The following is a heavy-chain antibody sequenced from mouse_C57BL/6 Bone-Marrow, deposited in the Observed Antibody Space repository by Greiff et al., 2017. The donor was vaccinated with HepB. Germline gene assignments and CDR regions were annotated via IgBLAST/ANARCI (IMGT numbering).Heavy chain of an antibody. V-gene: IGHV1-82*01. CDR1: GYACSSSW. J-gene: IGHJ4*01. Sequence: QVQLQQSGPELVKPRASGWVCCKASGYACSSSWLNGVKQRPGKGLEWIGRIYPGDGDTNYNGKFKGKATLTADTSSSTAYMQLSSLTSEDSAVYFCASSAHHDRSTYGGQHSAQRTPATVSP. D-gene: IGHD1-1*01. CDR3: ASSAHHDRSTYGGQH. CDR2: IYPGDGDT.